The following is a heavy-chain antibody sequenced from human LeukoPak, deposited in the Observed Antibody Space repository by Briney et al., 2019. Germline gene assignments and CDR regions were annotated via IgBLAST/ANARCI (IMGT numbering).Heavy chain of an antibody. J-gene: IGHJ4*02. V-gene: IGHV3-23*01. Sequence: GGSLRLSCTTSGFTFSNFAMSWVRQAPGEGLGWVSTISGSGADAFYTDSVKGRFTISRDNSKNTLYLQMNSLRAEDTAVYYCAKPHGVGYLGQGTLVTVSS. D-gene: IGHD4-17*01. CDR1: GFTFSNFA. CDR3: AKPHGVGY. CDR2: ISGSGADA.